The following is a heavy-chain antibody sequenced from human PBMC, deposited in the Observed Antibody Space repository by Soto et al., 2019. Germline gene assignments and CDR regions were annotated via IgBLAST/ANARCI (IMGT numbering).Heavy chain of an antibody. D-gene: IGHD6-19*01. Sequence: GGSLRLSCAASGFTFGGSAMHWVRQASGKGLEWVGHIRSKTNSYATAYAESVKGRFTISRDDSMNTAYLQMNSLKTEDTAVYFCTSQTDAVQWLVVPTYYNFDYWGQGTLVTVSS. J-gene: IGHJ4*02. CDR2: IRSKTNSYAT. CDR1: GFTFGGSA. CDR3: TSQTDAVQWLVVPTYYNFDY. V-gene: IGHV3-73*01.